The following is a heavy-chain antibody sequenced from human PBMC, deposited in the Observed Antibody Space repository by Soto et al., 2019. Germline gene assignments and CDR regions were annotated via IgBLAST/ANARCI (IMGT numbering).Heavy chain of an antibody. CDR2: IDPSDSYT. Sequence: GESLKISCKGSGYSFTSYWISWVRQMPGKGLEWMGRIDPSDSYTNYSPSFQGHVTISADKSISTAYLQWSSLKASDTAMYYCARENCTNGVCYANSYGMDVWGQGTTVTVSS. CDR3: ARENCTNGVCYANSYGMDV. CDR1: GYSFTSYW. J-gene: IGHJ6*02. D-gene: IGHD2-8*01. V-gene: IGHV5-10-1*01.